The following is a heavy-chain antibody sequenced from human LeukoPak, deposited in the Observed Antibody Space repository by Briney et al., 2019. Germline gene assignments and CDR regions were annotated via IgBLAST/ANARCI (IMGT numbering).Heavy chain of an antibody. CDR1: GGSISRNY. CDR3: AREYYYGSGSYYFDY. D-gene: IGHD3-10*01. V-gene: IGHV4-59*01. Sequence: SETLSLTCTVSGGSISRNYWSWIRQPPGKGLEWIGYSHSIGTTNYNPSLKSRVTISVDTSKNQFSLKLSSVTAADTAVYYCAREYYYGSGSYYFDYWGQGTLVTVSS. J-gene: IGHJ4*02. CDR2: SHSIGTT.